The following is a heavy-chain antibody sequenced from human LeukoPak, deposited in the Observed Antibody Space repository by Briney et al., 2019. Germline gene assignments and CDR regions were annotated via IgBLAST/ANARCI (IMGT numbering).Heavy chain of an antibody. CDR3: AKSYSSGWYGFDY. CDR1: GFTFSSYA. J-gene: IGHJ4*02. CDR2: ISGSGGST. D-gene: IGHD6-19*01. Sequence: GGSLRLSCAASGFTFSSYAMNWVRQAPGKGLEWVSTISGSGGSTYYADSVKGRFTISRDNSKNTLYMQMNSLRAEDTAVYSCAKSYSSGWYGFDYWGQENLVTVSS. V-gene: IGHV3-23*01.